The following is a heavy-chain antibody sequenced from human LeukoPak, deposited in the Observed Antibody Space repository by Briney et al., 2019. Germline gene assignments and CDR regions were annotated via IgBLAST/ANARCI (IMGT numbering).Heavy chain of an antibody. J-gene: IGHJ4*02. Sequence: ASVKVSCKASGYTFTSYGINWVRQAPGQGLGWMGWISVYNGNTNYAQKFQGRVTMTTDTSTNTAYMELRSLRSDDTAVYYCARSTYYYDSSGLYHFDYWGQGTLVTVSS. CDR1: GYTFTSYG. CDR3: ARSTYYYDSSGLYHFDY. CDR2: ISVYNGNT. V-gene: IGHV1-18*01. D-gene: IGHD3-22*01.